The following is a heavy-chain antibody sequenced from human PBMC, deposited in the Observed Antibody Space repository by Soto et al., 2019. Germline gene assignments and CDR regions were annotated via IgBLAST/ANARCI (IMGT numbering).Heavy chain of an antibody. D-gene: IGHD5-18*01. J-gene: IGHJ4*02. V-gene: IGHV4-39*01. Sequence: SETLSLTCTVSGDSINTRSYYWGWIRQPPGKGLEWIANIFSSGTTDYNSSLKSRVTISIDTSKNLFSLDVRSVAAADTAVYFCARHSGYSYGFDYWGRGVLVTVSS. CDR3: ARHSGYSYGFDY. CDR2: IFSSGTT. CDR1: GDSINTRSYY.